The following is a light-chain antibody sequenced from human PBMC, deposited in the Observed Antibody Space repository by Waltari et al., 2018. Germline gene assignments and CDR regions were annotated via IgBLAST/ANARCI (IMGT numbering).Light chain of an antibody. CDR1: TTDIGSYDL. CDR3: CSYVGRGTYV. V-gene: IGLV2-23*02. CDR2: EVF. Sequence: QSALTQPASVSGTPGQSITISCSGTTTDIGSYDLVPWYQQHPGEAPKLLICEVFKRPPDTSSRFSGAKSGSTASLTISGLQPEDEADYYCCSYVGRGTYVFGSGTKVTVL. J-gene: IGLJ1*01.